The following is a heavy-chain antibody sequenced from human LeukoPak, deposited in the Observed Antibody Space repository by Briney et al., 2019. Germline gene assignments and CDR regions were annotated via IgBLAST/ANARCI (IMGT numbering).Heavy chain of an antibody. CDR2: IYYSVST. V-gene: IGHV4-39*07. CDR1: GASISSSSYY. CDR3: ASGHIVVVVAATEYFQH. D-gene: IGHD2-15*01. J-gene: IGHJ1*01. Sequence: PSETLSLTCTVSGASISSSSYYWGWLRQPPGKGLEWIGSIYYSVSTYYYPSLKSRVTISVDTSKNQFSLKLSSVTAADTAVYYCASGHIVVVVAATEYFQHWGQGTLVTVSS.